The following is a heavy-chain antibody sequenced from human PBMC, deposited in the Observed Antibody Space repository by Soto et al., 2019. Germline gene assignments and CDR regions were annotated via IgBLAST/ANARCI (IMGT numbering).Heavy chain of an antibody. J-gene: IGHJ4*02. CDR3: ARSQAAAGTAFDY. V-gene: IGHV5-51*01. CDR1: GYSFTSYW. CDR2: IYPGDSDT. D-gene: IGHD6-13*01. Sequence: PGESLKISCKGSGYSFTSYWIGWVRQMPGKGLEWMGIIYPGDSDTRYGPSFQGQVTISADKSISTAYLQWSSLKASDTAMYYCARSQAAAGTAFDYWGQGTLVTVSS.